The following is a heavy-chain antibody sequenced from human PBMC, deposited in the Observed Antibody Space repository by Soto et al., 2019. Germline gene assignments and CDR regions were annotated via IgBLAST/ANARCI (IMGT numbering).Heavy chain of an antibody. Sequence: EVQLVESGGGLVKPGGSLRLSCAASGFTFSNAWMSWVRQAPGKGLEWVGRIKSKTDGGTTDYASPVKGRFTISRDDSKNTLYLQMNSLKTEDTAVYYCTTDWSGSSWYPDAFDIWGQGTMVTVSS. J-gene: IGHJ3*02. CDR2: IKSKTDGGTT. D-gene: IGHD6-13*01. CDR3: TTDWSGSSWYPDAFDI. CDR1: GFTFSNAW. V-gene: IGHV3-15*01.